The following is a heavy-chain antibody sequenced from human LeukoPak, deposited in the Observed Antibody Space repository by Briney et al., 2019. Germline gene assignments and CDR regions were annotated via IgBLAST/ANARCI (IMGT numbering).Heavy chain of an antibody. V-gene: IGHV3-33*01. J-gene: IGHJ4*02. Sequence: SGRSLRLSCAASGFTFSSYGMHWVRQAPGKGLEWVAVIWYDGSNKYYADSVKGRFTISRDNSKNTLYLQMNSLRDEDTAVYYCARDNDWAFHYWGQGTLVTVSS. CDR2: IWYDGSNK. CDR3: ARDNDWAFHY. D-gene: IGHD3-9*01. CDR1: GFTFSSYG.